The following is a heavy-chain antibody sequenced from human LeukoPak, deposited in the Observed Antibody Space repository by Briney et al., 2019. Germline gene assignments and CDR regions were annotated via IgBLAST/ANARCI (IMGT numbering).Heavy chain of an antibody. J-gene: IGHJ4*02. CDR1: GGSISSSSYY. V-gene: IGHV4-39*01. CDR3: ARPRHYDILTEMDY. D-gene: IGHD3-9*01. Sequence: PSETVSLTCTVSGGSISSSSYYWGWIRQPPGKGLEWIGSIYYSGSTYYNPSLKSRVTISVDTSKNQFSLKLSSVTAADTAVYYCARPRHYDILTEMDYWGQGTLVTVPS. CDR2: IYYSGST.